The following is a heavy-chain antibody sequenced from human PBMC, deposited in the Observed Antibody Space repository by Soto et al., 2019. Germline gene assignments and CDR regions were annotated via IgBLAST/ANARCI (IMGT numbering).Heavy chain of an antibody. V-gene: IGHV1-69*01. CDR3: ARVGTTVTTFGYFDY. J-gene: IGHJ4*02. CDR1: GGTFSSYA. D-gene: IGHD4-17*01. CDR2: IIPIFGTA. Sequence: QVRLVQSGAEVKKPGSSVKLSCKASGGTFSSYAISWVRQAPGQGLEWMGGIIPIFGTANYAQKFQGRVTITADESTSTAYMELSSLRSEDTAVYYCARVGTTVTTFGYFDYWGQGTLVTVSS.